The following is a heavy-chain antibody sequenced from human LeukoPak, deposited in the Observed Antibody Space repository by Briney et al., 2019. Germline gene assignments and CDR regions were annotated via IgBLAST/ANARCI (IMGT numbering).Heavy chain of an antibody. D-gene: IGHD1-1*01. CDR3: AKSLLTTATGTGRAFDI. CDR1: GFSFSRYP. Sequence: GGSLRLSCAASGFSFSRYPMGWVRQAPGKGLEWVSGISAGGDGTYHADPVKGRYTISRDNSKNTLYLQMNSLRAEDTAEYYCAKSLLTTATGTGRAFDIWGQGTMVTVSS. J-gene: IGHJ3*02. V-gene: IGHV3-23*01. CDR2: ISAGGDGT.